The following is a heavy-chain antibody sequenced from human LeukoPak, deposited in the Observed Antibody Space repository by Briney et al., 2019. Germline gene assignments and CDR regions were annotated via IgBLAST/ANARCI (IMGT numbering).Heavy chain of an antibody. V-gene: IGHV3-30*02. CDR1: GFTFNNYG. CDR3: AKDLTSYYYICD. Sequence: GGSLRLSCAASGFTFNNYGMHWVRQAPGKGLEWFAFISYDGSNTYYADSVKGRFTVSRDDSKNTLYPQMTSLRGDDTAVYYCAKDLTSYYYICDWGKGTMVTVSS. D-gene: IGHD2/OR15-2a*01. CDR2: ISYDGSNT. J-gene: IGHJ6*03.